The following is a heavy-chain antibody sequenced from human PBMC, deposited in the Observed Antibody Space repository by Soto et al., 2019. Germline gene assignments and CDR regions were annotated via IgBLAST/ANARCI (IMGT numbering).Heavy chain of an antibody. V-gene: IGHV3-53*01. Sequence: EVQLVESGGGLIQPGGSLRLSCAASGFTVSSTYMSWVRQAPGKGLEWVSVIDSGGSTYYADSVRGRFTISRDNSKNTLYLQMNSWRAEYTAVYYCARSGYSYGTLDYWGQGPLVTVSS. J-gene: IGHJ4*02. CDR3: ARSGYSYGTLDY. CDR2: IDSGGST. D-gene: IGHD5-18*01. CDR1: GFTVSSTY.